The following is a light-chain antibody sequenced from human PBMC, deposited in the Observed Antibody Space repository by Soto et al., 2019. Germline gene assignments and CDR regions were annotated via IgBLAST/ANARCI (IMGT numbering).Light chain of an antibody. CDR3: QQSYVTPPIT. CDR1: QSISRY. J-gene: IGKJ5*01. CDR2: AAS. Sequence: DIQMTQSPSSMSQSVGDRVTITCRASQSISRYLNWYQHRPGQAPKLLINAASNLRSGVPSRFSGSGSGTDFTITITSPQPEDFAFYYSQQSYVTPPITFGQGTDWRL. V-gene: IGKV1-39*01.